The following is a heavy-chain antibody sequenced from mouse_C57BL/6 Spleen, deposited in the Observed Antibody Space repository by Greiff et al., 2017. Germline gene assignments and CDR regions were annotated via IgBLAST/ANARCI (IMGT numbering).Heavy chain of an antibody. CDR2: IYPRSGNT. CDR3: ARWGRNEYDRGGYYYAMDY. J-gene: IGHJ4*01. V-gene: IGHV1-81*01. Sequence: VQLQQSGAELARPGASVKLSCKASGYTFTSYGISWVKQRTGQGLEWIGEIYPRSGNTYYNEKFKGKATLTADKSSSTAYMELRSLTSEDSAVYFSARWGRNEYDRGGYYYAMDYWGQGTSVTVSS. CDR1: GYTFTSYG. D-gene: IGHD2-4*01.